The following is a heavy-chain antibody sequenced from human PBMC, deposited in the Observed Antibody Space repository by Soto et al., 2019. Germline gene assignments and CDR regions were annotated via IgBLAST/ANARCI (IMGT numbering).Heavy chain of an antibody. V-gene: IGHV3-30-3*01. CDR3: AAVWGIGVGAFDI. J-gene: IGHJ3*02. D-gene: IGHD3-16*01. Sequence: GGSLRLSCAASGFTFSSYAMHWVRQAPGKGLEWVAVISYDGSNKYYADSVKGRFTISRDNSKNTLYLQMNSLRAEDTAVYYCAAVWGIGVGAFDIRGQGTMVTGS. CDR2: ISYDGSNK. CDR1: GFTFSSYA.